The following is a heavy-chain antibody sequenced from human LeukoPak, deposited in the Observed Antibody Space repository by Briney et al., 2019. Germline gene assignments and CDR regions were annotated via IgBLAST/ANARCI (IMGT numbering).Heavy chain of an antibody. CDR1: GGTFSSYS. CDR2: IIPILGTA. CDR3: ARAQGGSLPDANLLGY. V-gene: IGHV1-69*08. Sequence: SVKVSCKASGGTFSSYSISWVRQAPGQGLEWMGRIIPILGTAIYAHDFQRRFTITADKSTSTSYMELSSLRSEDTAIYYCARAQGGSLPDANLLGYWGQGTLVTVSS. D-gene: IGHD2-2*01. J-gene: IGHJ4*02.